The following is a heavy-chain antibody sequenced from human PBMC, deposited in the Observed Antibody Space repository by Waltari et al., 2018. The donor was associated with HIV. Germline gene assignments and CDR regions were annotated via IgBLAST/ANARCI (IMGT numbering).Heavy chain of an antibody. CDR3: ARDLYSRNGDDY. CDR2: INREGSSK. Sequence: EVQLVESGGGLVQPGGSLRLSCAASGFTFSNSWMHWVRQAPGKGLGGVSRINREGSSKNYAGAVKGRFTGSRDNAKNTLYLQMNSLRAEDTAVYYCARDLYSRNGDDYWGQGTLGTVSS. CDR1: GFTFSNSW. D-gene: IGHD6-13*01. J-gene: IGHJ4*02. V-gene: IGHV3-74*01.